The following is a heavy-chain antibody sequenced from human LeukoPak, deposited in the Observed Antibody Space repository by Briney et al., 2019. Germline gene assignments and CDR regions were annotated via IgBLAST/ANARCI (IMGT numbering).Heavy chain of an antibody. CDR3: VKAPFDY. CDR1: GFTFSTYA. CDR2: IGGSGTYP. V-gene: IGHV3-23*01. J-gene: IGHJ4*02. Sequence: PGGSLRLSCAASGFTFSTYAMNWVRQAPGKGLEWVSAIGGSGTYPYYADCVKGRFTISRDNSKNTLYLKINGLRAEDTATYYCVKAPFDYWGQGTQVTVSS.